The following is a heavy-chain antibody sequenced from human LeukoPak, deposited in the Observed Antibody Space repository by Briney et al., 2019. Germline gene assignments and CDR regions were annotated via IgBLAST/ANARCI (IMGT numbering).Heavy chain of an antibody. CDR3: ARSPSSFDP. V-gene: IGHV3-48*01. CDR1: AFTFGDYT. J-gene: IGHJ5*02. D-gene: IGHD3-16*02. CDR2: ISSRGGTI. Sequence: GGSLRLSCTASAFTFGDYTMSGVRQAPGKGLEGVSSISSRGGTIDYADSVKGRFTISRDNAKNSLYLQMNSLRAEDTAVYYCARSPSSFDPWGQGALVTVSS.